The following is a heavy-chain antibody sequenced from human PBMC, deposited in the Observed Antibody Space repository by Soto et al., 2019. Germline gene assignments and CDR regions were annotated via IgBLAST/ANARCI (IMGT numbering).Heavy chain of an antibody. CDR2: IIPILGIA. V-gene: IGHV1-69*04. D-gene: IGHD3-9*01. CDR3: ARDDDSVINWFDP. Sequence: GASVKVSCKASGGTFSSYTISWVRQAPGQGLEWMGRIIPILGIANYAQKFQGRVTITADKSTSTAYMELSSLRSEDTAVYYCARDDDSVINWFDPWGQGTLVTVSS. J-gene: IGHJ5*02. CDR1: GGTFSSYT.